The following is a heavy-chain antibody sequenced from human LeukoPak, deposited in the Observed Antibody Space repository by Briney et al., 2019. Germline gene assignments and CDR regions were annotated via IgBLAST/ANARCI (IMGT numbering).Heavy chain of an antibody. CDR3: AKAMSGAADH. J-gene: IGHJ4*02. D-gene: IGHD4/OR15-4a*01. Sequence: SGGSLRLSCADSGFSFEDYAMYWVRQAPRKGLEWVSGITWNSGTLGYADSVKGRFTISRDNAKNSLYLQMNSLRTEDTALYYCAKAMSGAADHWGQGTLVTVSS. CDR1: GFSFEDYA. V-gene: IGHV3-9*01. CDR2: ITWNSGTL.